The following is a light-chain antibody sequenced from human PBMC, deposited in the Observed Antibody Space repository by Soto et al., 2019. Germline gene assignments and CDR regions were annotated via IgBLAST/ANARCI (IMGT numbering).Light chain of an antibody. CDR3: SSYTSSSTLYV. V-gene: IGLV2-14*01. Sequence: QSALTQPASVSGSPGQSITISCTGTSSDVGGYNYVSWYQQHPGKAPKFMIYDVSNRPSGVSNRVSGYKSGNTASLTISGLQAEDEADYYCSSYTSSSTLYVFGTGTKVTVL. CDR1: SSDVGGYNY. J-gene: IGLJ1*01. CDR2: DVS.